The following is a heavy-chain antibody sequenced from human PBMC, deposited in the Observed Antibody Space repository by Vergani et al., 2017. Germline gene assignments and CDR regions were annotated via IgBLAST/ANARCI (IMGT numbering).Heavy chain of an antibody. CDR3: AKDYSGSYRYFDY. Sequence: EVQLVEYGGGLVQPGRSLRLSCAASGFTFDDYAMHWVRQAPGKGLEWVSGISWNSGSIGYADSVKGRFTISRDNAKNSLYLQMNSLRAEDTALYYCAKDYSGSYRYFDYWGQGTLVTVSS. CDR2: ISWNSGSI. D-gene: IGHD1-26*01. J-gene: IGHJ4*02. CDR1: GFTFDDYA. V-gene: IGHV3-9*01.